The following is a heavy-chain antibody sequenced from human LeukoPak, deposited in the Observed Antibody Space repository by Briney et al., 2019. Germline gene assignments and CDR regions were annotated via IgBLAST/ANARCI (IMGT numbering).Heavy chain of an antibody. CDR2: IKRKIDGGTT. D-gene: IGHD4-17*01. J-gene: IGHJ4*02. CDR1: GLTSSNAW. CDR3: TTGVNYADSPFDY. V-gene: IGHV3-15*01. Sequence: GGTLRLSCAASGLTSSNAWMSWVPQAPGPRLEWVGRIKRKIDGGTTDSAAPVKGRFTTSRDDSKNTLYLQMNSLKTADTAVYYCTTGVNYADSPFDYWGQGTLVTVSS.